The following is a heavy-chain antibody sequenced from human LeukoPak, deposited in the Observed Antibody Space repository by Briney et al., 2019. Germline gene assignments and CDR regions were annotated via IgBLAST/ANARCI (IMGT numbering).Heavy chain of an antibody. CDR3: ARREYYYDSSGYYQNFDY. D-gene: IGHD3-22*01. J-gene: IGHJ4*02. V-gene: IGHV4-39*01. CDR2: MYYSGST. Sequence: SQTLSLTCTVSGGSISSSSYYWGWIRQPPGKGLEWIGNMYYSGSTYYNPSLKSRVTMSVDTSKNQFSLKLSSVTAADTAVYYCARREYYYDSSGYYQNFDYWGQGTLVTVSS. CDR1: GGSISSSSYY.